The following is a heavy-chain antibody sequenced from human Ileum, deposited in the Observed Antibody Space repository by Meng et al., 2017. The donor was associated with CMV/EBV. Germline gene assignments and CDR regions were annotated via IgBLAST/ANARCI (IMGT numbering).Heavy chain of an antibody. J-gene: IGHJ5*02. Sequence: GGSLRLSCAASGYTFRGYAMHWVRQTPGKRLEYVSGISSDGGRTFYGDSVKGRFTISRDNTTDTMFLQMGSLRVEDTAVYYCGRGRDYGDLWGQGTLVTVSS. CDR3: GRGRDYGDL. CDR2: ISSDGGRT. V-gene: IGHV3-64*02. D-gene: IGHD3-10*01. CDR1: GYTFRGYA.